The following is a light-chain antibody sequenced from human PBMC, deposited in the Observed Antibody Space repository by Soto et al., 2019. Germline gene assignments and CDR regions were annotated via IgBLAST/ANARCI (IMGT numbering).Light chain of an antibody. CDR1: QSLLHSNGYNY. CDR3: MQAIQTLT. V-gene: IGKV2-28*01. Sequence: DVVLTQSPLSLPVTPGEPASISCRSSQSLLHSNGYNYLDWYLQTPGQSPQLMFYLGSNRAAGVPDRCSGSGAGKDFPMKISRVEAEDVGVYSCMQAIQTLTCGGGTKGDIK. J-gene: IGKJ4*02. CDR2: LGS.